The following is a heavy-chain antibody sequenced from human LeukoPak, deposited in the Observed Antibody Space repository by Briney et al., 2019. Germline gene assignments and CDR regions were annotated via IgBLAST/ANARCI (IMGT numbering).Heavy chain of an antibody. CDR3: AKIPHYDSSGYYYYYYGMDV. CDR1: GFTFTIYA. V-gene: IGHV3-23*01. Sequence: GGSLRLSCAASGFTFTIYAMSWVRQATGKGLEWVSSISGSSGCTFYADSVKGRFTIPRENSKNTLYLKMNSLRAEDTAVYYCAKIPHYDSSGYYYYYYGMDVWGQGTTVTVSS. J-gene: IGHJ6*02. CDR2: ISGSSGCT. D-gene: IGHD3-22*01.